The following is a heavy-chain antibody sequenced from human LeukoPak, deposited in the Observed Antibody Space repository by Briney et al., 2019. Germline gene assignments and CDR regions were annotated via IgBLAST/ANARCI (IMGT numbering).Heavy chain of an antibody. V-gene: IGHV3-74*01. Sequence: PGGSLTLSCAASGFTFSSYWMHWVRQAPGKGLEWVSRINSDGGSTSYADSVKGRFTISRDNAKNTLYLQMNSLRAEDTAVYYCARGAGIAAYVYWGQGTLVTVSS. CDR2: INSDGGST. D-gene: IGHD6-13*01. J-gene: IGHJ4*02. CDR1: GFTFSSYW. CDR3: ARGAGIAAYVY.